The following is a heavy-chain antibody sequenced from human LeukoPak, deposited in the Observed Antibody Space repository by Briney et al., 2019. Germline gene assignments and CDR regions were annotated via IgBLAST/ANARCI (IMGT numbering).Heavy chain of an antibody. Sequence: GGSLRLSCAASGFTFSSYSMNWVRQAPGKGLEWVSSISSSSSYIYYADSVKGRFTISRDNAKNSLYLQMNSLRAEDPAVYYCARGIGITIFGVVPDYWGQGTLVTVSS. CDR2: ISSSSSYI. CDR1: GFTFSSYS. J-gene: IGHJ4*02. V-gene: IGHV3-21*01. CDR3: ARGIGITIFGVVPDY. D-gene: IGHD3-3*01.